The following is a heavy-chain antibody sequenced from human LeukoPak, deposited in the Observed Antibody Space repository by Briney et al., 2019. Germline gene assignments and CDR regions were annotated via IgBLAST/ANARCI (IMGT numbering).Heavy chain of an antibody. Sequence: ASVKVSCKASGYTFTSYDINWVRQATGQGLEWMGWMNPNSGNTGYAQKFQGRVTMTRNTSISTAYMELSSLRSEDTAVYYCASPRATYYYYYYMDVWGKGTTVTVSS. CDR3: ASPRATYYYYYYMDV. CDR2: MNPNSGNT. J-gene: IGHJ6*03. V-gene: IGHV1-8*01. CDR1: GYTFTSYD.